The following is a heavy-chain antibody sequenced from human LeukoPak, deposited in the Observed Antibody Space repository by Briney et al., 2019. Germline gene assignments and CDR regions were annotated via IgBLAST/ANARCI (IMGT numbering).Heavy chain of an antibody. D-gene: IGHD5-18*01. Sequence: PSETLSLTCTVSGGSISSYYWSWIRQPPGKGLEWIGYIYTSGSTKYNPSPKSRVTISVDTSKNQFSLKLSSVTAADTAVYYCARRGPRGYSYGRVPHAFDIWGQGTVVTVSA. CDR3: ARRGPRGYSYGRVPHAFDI. CDR2: IYTSGST. CDR1: GGSISSYY. V-gene: IGHV4-4*09. J-gene: IGHJ3*02.